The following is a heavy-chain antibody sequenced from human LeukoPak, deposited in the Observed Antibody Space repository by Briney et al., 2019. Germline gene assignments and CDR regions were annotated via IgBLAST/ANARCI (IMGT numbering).Heavy chain of an antibody. CDR2: INSDGSTT. Sequence: QSGGSLRLSCGASGFTFSSYWMHWVRQAPGKGLVWISRINSDGSTTSYADSVKGRFTISRDNAKNTLYLQMNSLRAEDTAVYYCARGNYYGQDYWGQGTLVTVSS. CDR1: GFTFSSYW. J-gene: IGHJ4*02. V-gene: IGHV3-74*01. D-gene: IGHD3-10*01. CDR3: ARGNYYGQDY.